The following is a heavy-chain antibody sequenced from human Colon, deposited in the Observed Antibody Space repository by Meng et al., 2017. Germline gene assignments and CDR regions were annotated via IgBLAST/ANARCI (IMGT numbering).Heavy chain of an antibody. V-gene: IGHV6-1*01. D-gene: IGHD3-3*01. CDR2: TYYSSKWNN. CDR1: GDSVSSNSAA. CDR3: ARGFLVRGFDS. J-gene: IGHJ4*02. Sequence: QVQRQQSGPRLVKPTPTLSLTCAISGDSVSSNSAAWNWIRLSPSRGLEWLARTYYSSKWNNDYAVSVKGRITINADTSTNQVSLQLNSVTPEDTAVYYCARGFLVRGFDSWGQGTLVTVSS.